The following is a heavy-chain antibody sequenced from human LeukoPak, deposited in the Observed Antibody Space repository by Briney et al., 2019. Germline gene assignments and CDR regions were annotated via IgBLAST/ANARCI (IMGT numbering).Heavy chain of an antibody. V-gene: IGHV4-38-2*02. J-gene: IGHJ6*03. CDR2: IYHSGST. D-gene: IGHD4-17*01. CDR1: GYSISSGYY. CDR3: ARDIYATVTRGYYYYYMDV. Sequence: PSETLSLTCTVSGYSISSGYYWGWIRQPPGKGLEWIGSIYHSGSTYYNPSLKSRVTISVDTSKNQFSLKLSSVTAADTAVYYCARDIYATVTRGYYYYYMDVWGKGTTVTISS.